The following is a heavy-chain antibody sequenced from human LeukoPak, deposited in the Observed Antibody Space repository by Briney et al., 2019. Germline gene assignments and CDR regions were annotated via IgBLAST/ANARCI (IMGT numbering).Heavy chain of an antibody. Sequence: SQTLSLTCAISGGSISSGSYYWSWIRQPAGKGLEWIGRIYTSGSTNYNPSLKSRVTISVDTSKNQFSLKLSSVTAADTAVYYCARTGVLDYLYYFDYWGQGTLVTVSS. CDR3: ARTGVLDYLYYFDY. CDR1: GGSISSGSYY. J-gene: IGHJ4*02. CDR2: IYTSGST. V-gene: IGHV4-61*02. D-gene: IGHD2-2*03.